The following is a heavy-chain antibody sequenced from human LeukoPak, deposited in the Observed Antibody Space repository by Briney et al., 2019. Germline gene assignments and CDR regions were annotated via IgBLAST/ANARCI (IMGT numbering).Heavy chain of an antibody. J-gene: IGHJ4*02. Sequence: GSLRLSCAASGFTFSSYWMSWVRPAPGKGLEWVATIKQDGSEKYYVDSVKGRFTISRDNAKNSLYLQMNSLRAEDTAVYYCAKMVGSSWALFDYWGQGTLVTVSS. CDR3: AKMVGSSWALFDY. CDR1: GFTFSSYW. V-gene: IGHV3-7*01. CDR2: IKQDGSEK. D-gene: IGHD6-13*01.